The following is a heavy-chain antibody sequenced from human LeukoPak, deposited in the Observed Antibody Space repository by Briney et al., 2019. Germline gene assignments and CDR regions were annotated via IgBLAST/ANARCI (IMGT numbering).Heavy chain of an antibody. CDR2: IGSSSAAI. CDR1: GFPFSIYE. D-gene: IGHD6-19*01. Sequence: PGGSLRLSCAVSGFPFSIYEMNWVRQAPGKGLEWVSNIGSSSAAIYYADSVRGRFTISRDNAKNSLYLQMNSLRAEDTAVYYCALLAVASDFDYWGQGALVTVSS. V-gene: IGHV3-48*03. J-gene: IGHJ4*02. CDR3: ALLAVASDFDY.